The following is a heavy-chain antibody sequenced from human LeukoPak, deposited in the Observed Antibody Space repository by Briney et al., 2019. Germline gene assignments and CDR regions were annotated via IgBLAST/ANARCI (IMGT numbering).Heavy chain of an antibody. CDR1: SGSVSSGFYY. V-gene: IGHV4-61*01. D-gene: IGHD3-16*01. CDR3: ARYGLAYTYDF. J-gene: IGHJ4*02. Sequence: PSETLSLTCTVSSGSVSSGFYYWSWIRQPPGKGLEWIGFISYSGSTNYNPSLKSRVTMSVDTSKNQFSLKLSSVTAADTAVYYCARYGLAYTYDFWGQGTLVTVSS. CDR2: ISYSGST.